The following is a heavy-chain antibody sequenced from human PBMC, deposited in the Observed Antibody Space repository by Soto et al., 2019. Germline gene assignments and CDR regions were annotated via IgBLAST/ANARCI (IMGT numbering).Heavy chain of an antibody. Sequence: QVQLVESGGGVVQPGRSLRLSCAASGFTFSSYAMHWVRQAPGKGLEWVAVISYDGSNKYYADSVKGRFTISRDNSKNPLYLQMTSRRAGARAVYYGAGANSSTPRGLFDPWGQGTLVTVSS. CDR2: ISYDGSNK. CDR3: AGANSSTPRGLFDP. D-gene: IGHD6-13*01. J-gene: IGHJ5*02. V-gene: IGHV3-30-3*01. CDR1: GFTFSSYA.